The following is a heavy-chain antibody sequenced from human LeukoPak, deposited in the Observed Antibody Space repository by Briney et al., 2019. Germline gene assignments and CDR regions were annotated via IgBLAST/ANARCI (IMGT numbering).Heavy chain of an antibody. CDR1: GITFSSYG. V-gene: IGHV3-23*01. D-gene: IGHD6-13*01. CDR3: ARATNRIAAVVY. CDR2: ISSTGGTT. J-gene: IGHJ4*02. Sequence: GGSLRLSCAASGITFSSYGMSWVRQAPGKGLEWVSSISSTGGTTYYADSVKGRFTISGDNSKNTLYLQMNSLRAEDTAVYYCARATNRIAAVVYWGQGTLVTVSS.